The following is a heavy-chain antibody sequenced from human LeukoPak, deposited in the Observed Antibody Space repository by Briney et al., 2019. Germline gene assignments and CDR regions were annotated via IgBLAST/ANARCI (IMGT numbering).Heavy chain of an antibody. D-gene: IGHD3-22*01. J-gene: IGHJ4*02. Sequence: RPGGSLRLSCAASGFTFDDYGMSWVRQAPGKGLVWVSGINWNGGSTGYADSVKGRFTISRDNAKNSLYLQMNSLRAEDTALYYCARDRKTYYYDSSGYPHDYWGQGTLVTVSS. CDR2: INWNGGST. CDR3: ARDRKTYYYDSSGYPHDY. CDR1: GFTFDDYG. V-gene: IGHV3-20*04.